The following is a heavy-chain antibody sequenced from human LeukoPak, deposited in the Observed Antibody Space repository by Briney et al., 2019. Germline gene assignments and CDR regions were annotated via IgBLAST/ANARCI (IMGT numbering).Heavy chain of an antibody. Sequence: GGSLRLSCAASGFALSSHWMTWVRQVPGRGPEWVANVNRDGSETYYLDSVKGRFTISKDNAKNSLYLQMNSLRAEDTALYHCARNNGMDVWGQGTTVIVPS. CDR3: ARNNGMDV. CDR1: GFALSSHW. CDR2: VNRDGSET. J-gene: IGHJ6*02. V-gene: IGHV3-7*03.